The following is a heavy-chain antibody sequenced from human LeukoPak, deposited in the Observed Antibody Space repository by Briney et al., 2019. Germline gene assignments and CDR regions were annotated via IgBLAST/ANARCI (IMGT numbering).Heavy chain of an antibody. CDR1: GFTFSSYA. J-gene: IGHJ4*02. V-gene: IGHV3-30-3*01. CDR2: ISYDGSNK. CDR3: ARDNWNYLDY. Sequence: GGSPRLSCAASGFTFSSYAMHWVRQAPGKGLEWVAVISYDGSNKYYADSVKGRFTISRDNSKNTLYLQMNSLRAEDTAVYYCARDNWNYLDYWGQGTLVTVSS. D-gene: IGHD1-20*01.